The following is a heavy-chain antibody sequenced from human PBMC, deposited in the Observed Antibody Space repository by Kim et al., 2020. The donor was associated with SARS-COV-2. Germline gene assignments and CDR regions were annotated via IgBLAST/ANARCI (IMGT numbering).Heavy chain of an antibody. CDR3: ARDDYDFWSGYYGHRDVGWFDP. D-gene: IGHD3-3*01. V-gene: IGHV4-59*13. J-gene: IGHJ5*02. CDR1: GGSISSYY. CDR2: IYYSGST. Sequence: SETLSLTCTVSGGSISSYYWSWIRQPPGKGLEWIGYIYYSGSTNYNPSLKSRVTISVDTSKNQFSLKLSSVTAADTAVYYCARDDYDFWSGYYGHRDVGWFDPWGQGTLVTVSS.